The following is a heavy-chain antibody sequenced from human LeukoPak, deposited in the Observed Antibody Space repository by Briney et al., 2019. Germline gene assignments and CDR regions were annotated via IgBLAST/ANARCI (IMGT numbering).Heavy chain of an antibody. J-gene: IGHJ6*03. Sequence: APVKVSCKASGYTSTSYDINWVRQATGQGLEWMGWMNPNSGNTGYAQKFQGRVTMTRNTSISTAYMELSSLRSEDTAVYYCARGRRETMIVVVITTGYYYYMDVWGKGTTVTVSS. CDR2: MNPNSGNT. CDR3: ARGRRETMIVVVITTGYYYYMDV. V-gene: IGHV1-8*01. D-gene: IGHD3-22*01. CDR1: GYTSTSYD.